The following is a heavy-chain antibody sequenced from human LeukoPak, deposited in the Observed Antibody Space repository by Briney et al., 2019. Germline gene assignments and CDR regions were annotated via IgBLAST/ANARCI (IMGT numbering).Heavy chain of an antibody. Sequence: PSETLSLTCTVSGGSISSYYWSWIRQPPGKGLEWIGYIYYSGSTNYNPSLKSRVTISVDTSKNQFSLKLSSVTAADMAVYYCARDSSGWSFFDYWGQGTLVTVSS. CDR3: ARDSSGWSFFDY. J-gene: IGHJ4*02. D-gene: IGHD6-19*01. V-gene: IGHV4-59*01. CDR2: IYYSGST. CDR1: GGSISSYY.